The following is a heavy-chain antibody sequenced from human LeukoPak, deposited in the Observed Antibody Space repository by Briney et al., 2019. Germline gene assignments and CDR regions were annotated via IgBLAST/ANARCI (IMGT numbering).Heavy chain of an antibody. Sequence: GASVKVSCKASGYTFTSYGISWVRPAPGQGLEWMGWISAYNGNTNYAQKLQGRVTMTTDTSTSTAYMELRSLRSDDTAVYYCARENYYDSSGHGGDYWGQGTLVTVSS. J-gene: IGHJ4*02. CDR3: ARENYYDSSGHGGDY. V-gene: IGHV1-18*01. D-gene: IGHD3-22*01. CDR1: GYTFTSYG. CDR2: ISAYNGNT.